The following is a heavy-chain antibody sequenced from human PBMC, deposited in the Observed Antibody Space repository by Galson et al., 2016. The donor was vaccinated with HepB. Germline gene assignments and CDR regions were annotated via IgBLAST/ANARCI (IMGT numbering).Heavy chain of an antibody. CDR1: GGTLNNYA. D-gene: IGHD3-3*01. J-gene: IGHJ6*02. CDR2: IIPLFRTP. CDR3: ARGGLTNFGGVTPSTKNGMDV. Sequence: SVKVSCKASGGTLNNYAVSWMRQAPGQGLEWMGGIIPLFRTPKYAQKFQGRVTITADESTSTVYMEVSSLRSEDTAVYYCARGGLTNFGGVTPSTKNGMDVWGQGTTVIVSS. V-gene: IGHV1-69*13.